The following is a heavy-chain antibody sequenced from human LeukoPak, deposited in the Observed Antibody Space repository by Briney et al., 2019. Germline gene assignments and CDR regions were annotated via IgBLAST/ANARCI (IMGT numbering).Heavy chain of an antibody. CDR3: ASRATVANIYFDY. J-gene: IGHJ4*02. Sequence: PSQTVSLTCSVCGYSIDSGYCWAWFRQPPGEGLEWIGSIYSTGSTYVSRSLRSRVTVSTDPSRNQYSLRLRSVTAADTAVYFCASRATVANIYFDYWGQGNVVTVSS. D-gene: IGHD5-12*01. CDR2: IYSTGST. CDR1: GYSIDSGYC. V-gene: IGHV4-38-2*02.